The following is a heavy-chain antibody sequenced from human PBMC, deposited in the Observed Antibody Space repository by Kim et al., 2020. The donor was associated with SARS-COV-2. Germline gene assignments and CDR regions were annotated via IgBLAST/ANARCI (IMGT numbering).Heavy chain of an antibody. J-gene: IGHJ4*02. V-gene: IGHV5-51*01. CDR3: ARHVGSGWDTLYFDY. D-gene: IGHD6-19*01. CDR2: IYPGDSDT. Sequence: GESLKISCKGSGYSFTSYWIGWVRQMPGKGLEWMGIIYPGDSDTRYSPSFQGQVTISADKSISTAYLQWSSLKASDTAMYYCARHVGSGWDTLYFDYWGQGTLVTVSS. CDR1: GYSFTSYW.